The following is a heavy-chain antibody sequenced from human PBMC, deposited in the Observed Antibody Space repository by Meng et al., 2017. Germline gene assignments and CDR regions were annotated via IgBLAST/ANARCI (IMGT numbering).Heavy chain of an antibody. J-gene: IGHJ4*02. CDR2: INHSGST. CDR1: GGFFSCYY. Sequence: QGQLQTWGAGLCQPWETLSPPCAVYGGFFSCYYWSWIRQPPGKGLEWIGEINHSGSTNYNPSLKSRVTISVDTSKNQFSLKLSSVTAADTAVYYCAGITMSRAGDYWGQGTLVTVSS. V-gene: IGHV4-34*01. CDR3: AGITMSRAGDY. D-gene: IGHD3-22*01.